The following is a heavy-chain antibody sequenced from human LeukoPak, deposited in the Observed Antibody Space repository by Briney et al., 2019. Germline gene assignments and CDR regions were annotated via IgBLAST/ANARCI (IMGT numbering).Heavy chain of an antibody. V-gene: IGHV3-7*03. CDR3: ARVGSSWSLDY. J-gene: IGHJ4*02. CDR1: GFTFSSYW. Sequence: GGSLRPSCAASGFTFSSYWMTWVRQAPGNGLEWVANIKQDGIENHYVDSVKGRFTISRDNAKNSLYLQMNSLRADDTAVYYCARVGSSWSLDYWGQGTLVTVSS. CDR2: IKQDGIEN. D-gene: IGHD6-13*01.